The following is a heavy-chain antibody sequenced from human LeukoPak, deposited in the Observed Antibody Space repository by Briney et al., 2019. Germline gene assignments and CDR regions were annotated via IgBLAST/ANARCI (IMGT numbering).Heavy chain of an antibody. CDR1: GFTFSNAW. J-gene: IGHJ3*02. CDR3: TTDDSSGLDAFDI. D-gene: IGHD3-22*01. CDR2: IKSKTDGGTT. Sequence: GGSLRLSCAASGFTFSNAWMSWVRQAPGKGLEWVGRIKSKTDGGTTDYAAPVKGRFTISRDDSKNTLYLQMNSLKTEDTAVYYCTTDDSSGLDAFDIWGQGTMVTVSS. V-gene: IGHV3-15*01.